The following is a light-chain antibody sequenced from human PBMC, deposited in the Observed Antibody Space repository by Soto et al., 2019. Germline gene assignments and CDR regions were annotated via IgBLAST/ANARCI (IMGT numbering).Light chain of an antibody. CDR3: HQYGSSVT. CDR2: GAS. V-gene: IGKV3-20*01. Sequence: EIVLTQSPGSLSLSPGERATLSCRASQSVYNNYIAWYQHSPGQAPRVLIYGASTRATGTPDRFSGSGSGTDFTLTITRLEPEDAALYYCHQYGSSVTFGGGTKVE. J-gene: IGKJ4*01. CDR1: QSVYNNY.